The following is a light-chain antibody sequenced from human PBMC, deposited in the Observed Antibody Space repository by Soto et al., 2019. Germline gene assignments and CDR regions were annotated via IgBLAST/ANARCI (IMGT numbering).Light chain of an antibody. CDR1: SSNIGAGYD. CDR3: QSYDSSFV. Sequence: QSALTQPPSVSGAPGQRVTISCTGSSSNIGAGYDVHWYQQLPGTAPKLLIYGNSNRPSGVPDRFSGSKSGTSASLAITGLQAEDEADYYCQSYDSSFVFGGGTQLTVL. CDR2: GNS. J-gene: IGLJ2*01. V-gene: IGLV1-40*01.